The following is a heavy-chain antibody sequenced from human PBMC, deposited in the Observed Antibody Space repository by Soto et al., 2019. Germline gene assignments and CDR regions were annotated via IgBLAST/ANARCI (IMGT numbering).Heavy chain of an antibody. CDR3: AKVGENGDYPVNY. CDR1: GFAVSGNY. CDR2: MSSGGIT. Sequence: EVQLVETGGGLIQPGGSLRLSCAASGFAVSGNYMSWVRQAPGKGLEWVSLMSSGGITYYADSMKDRFTISRDSSKNILFLQMNSLRAEDTAVYYCAKVGENGDYPVNYWGQGTLVTVSS. D-gene: IGHD4-17*01. J-gene: IGHJ4*02. V-gene: IGHV3-53*02.